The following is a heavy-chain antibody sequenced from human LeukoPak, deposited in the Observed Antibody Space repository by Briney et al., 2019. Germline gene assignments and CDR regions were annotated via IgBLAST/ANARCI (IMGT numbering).Heavy chain of an antibody. CDR3: AKGAPSPYDSSGYSGAFDI. Sequence: GGSLHLSRAASGFPLNSYAMSWGRPAPGKGLGWVSAIIGSGGSTYYADSVKGRFTISRDNSKNTLYLQMNSLRAEDTAVYYCAKGAPSPYDSSGYSGAFDIWGQGTMVTVSS. J-gene: IGHJ3*02. CDR1: GFPLNSYA. V-gene: IGHV3-23*01. CDR2: IIGSGGST. D-gene: IGHD3-22*01.